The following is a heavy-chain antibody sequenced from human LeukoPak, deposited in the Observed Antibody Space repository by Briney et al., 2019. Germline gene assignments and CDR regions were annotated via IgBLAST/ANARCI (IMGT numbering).Heavy chain of an antibody. CDR1: GGTFSSYA. Sequence: GASVTVSCTASGGTFSSYAISWVRQAPGQGLEWMGGIIPIFGTANYAQKFQGRVTITADESTSTAYMELSSLRSEDTAVYYCARDGGYYYDSSGYSPPGLDNWFDPWGQGTLVTVSS. CDR3: ARDGGYYYDSSGYSPPGLDNWFDP. D-gene: IGHD3-22*01. J-gene: IGHJ5*02. CDR2: IIPIFGTA. V-gene: IGHV1-69*13.